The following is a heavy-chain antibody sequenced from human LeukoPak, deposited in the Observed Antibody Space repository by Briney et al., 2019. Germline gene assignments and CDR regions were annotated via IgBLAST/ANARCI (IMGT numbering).Heavy chain of an antibody. CDR3: AKDRYPGPPLYYFDY. CDR2: ISGSGGST. V-gene: IGHV3-23*01. J-gene: IGHJ4*02. D-gene: IGHD1-1*01. Sequence: GGSLRLSCAASGFTFSSYAMSWVRQAPGKGLEWVSTISGSGGSTYYADSVKGRFTISRDNSKNTLYLQMNSLRAEDTAVYYCAKDRYPGPPLYYFDYWGQGTLVTVSS. CDR1: GFTFSSYA.